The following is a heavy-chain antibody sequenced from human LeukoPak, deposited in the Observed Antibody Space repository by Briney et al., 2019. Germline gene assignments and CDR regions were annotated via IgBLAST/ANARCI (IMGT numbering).Heavy chain of an antibody. Sequence: SETLSLTCTVSGGSISSSSYYWGWIRQPPGKGLEWIGSIYYSGSTYYNPSLKSRVTISVDTSKNQFSLKLSSVTAADTAVYYCASEYYDFAEGAFDIWGQGTMVTVSS. V-gene: IGHV4-39*01. J-gene: IGHJ3*02. D-gene: IGHD3-3*01. CDR1: GGSISSSSYY. CDR2: IYYSGST. CDR3: ASEYYDFAEGAFDI.